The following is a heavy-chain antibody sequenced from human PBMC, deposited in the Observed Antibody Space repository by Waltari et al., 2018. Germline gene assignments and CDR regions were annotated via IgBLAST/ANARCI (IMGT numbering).Heavy chain of an antibody. CDR3: ARITVTTPKYYFDF. V-gene: IGHV4-61*01. Sequence: QVQLQGSGPGLVKPSETLSLTCSVSGGSVSSGSHSWSWIRQPPGKGLEWIGFIYYSGSTNYNPSLKSRVTISVDMSKNQFSLKLTSVTAADTALYYCARITVTTPKYYFDFWGQGTLVTVSS. D-gene: IGHD4-17*01. CDR2: IYYSGST. CDR1: GGSVSSGSHS. J-gene: IGHJ4*02.